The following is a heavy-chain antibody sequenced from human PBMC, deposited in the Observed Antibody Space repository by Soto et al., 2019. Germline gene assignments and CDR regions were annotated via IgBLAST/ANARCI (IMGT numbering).Heavy chain of an antibody. CDR3: ARPSKFSRSWLLQESNWFDP. CDR2: INHSGST. CDR1: VGSFSGYY. J-gene: IGHJ5*02. D-gene: IGHD6-13*01. V-gene: IGHV4-34*01. Sequence: QVQLQQWGAGLLKPSETLSLTCAVYVGSFSGYYWSWIRQPPGKGLEWIGEINHSGSTNYNPSLKSRVTISVDTPKNQFSLKLSCVTAADTAVYSCARPSKFSRSWLLQESNWFDPWGKGTLVTVSS.